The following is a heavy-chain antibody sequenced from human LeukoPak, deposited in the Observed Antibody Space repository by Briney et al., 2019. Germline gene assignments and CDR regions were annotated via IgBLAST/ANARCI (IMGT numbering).Heavy chain of an antibody. Sequence: GGSLRLSCAASGFTVSSYDMHWVRQATGKGMEWVSAIGTAGDTYYPGCVKGRFTISRENDKNSLYLQMNSLRAGDTAVYYCARSPGATNAFDIWGQGTMVTVSS. CDR1: GFTVSSYD. D-gene: IGHD1-26*01. V-gene: IGHV3-13*01. CDR2: IGTAGDT. J-gene: IGHJ3*02. CDR3: ARSPGATNAFDI.